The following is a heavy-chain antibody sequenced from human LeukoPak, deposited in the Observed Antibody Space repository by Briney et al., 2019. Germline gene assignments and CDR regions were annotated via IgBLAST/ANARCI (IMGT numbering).Heavy chain of an antibody. CDR3: ATWDAAMYY. J-gene: IGHJ4*02. Sequence: GASVKVSCKASGYTFTDYYMHWVQQAPGKGLEWMGRVDPEDGETIYAEKFQGRVTITADTSTDTAYMELSSLRSEDTAVYYCATWDAAMYYWGQGTLVTVSS. CDR1: GYTFTDYY. CDR2: VDPEDGET. D-gene: IGHD5-18*01. V-gene: IGHV1-69-2*01.